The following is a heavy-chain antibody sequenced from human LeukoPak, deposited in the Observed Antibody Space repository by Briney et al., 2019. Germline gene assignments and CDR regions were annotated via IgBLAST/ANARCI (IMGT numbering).Heavy chain of an antibody. D-gene: IGHD3-22*01. CDR1: GFTFSIFE. CDR3: AKELTPESSGFDAFDI. J-gene: IGHJ3*02. Sequence: PGGSLRLSCAASGFTFSIFEMDWVRRAPGKGLEWVSYISRSGSITYYADSVRGRFIIPRDDATNSLYLQMNSLRGEDTAVYYCAKELTPESSGFDAFDIWGQGTMVTISS. V-gene: IGHV3-48*03. CDR2: ISRSGSIT.